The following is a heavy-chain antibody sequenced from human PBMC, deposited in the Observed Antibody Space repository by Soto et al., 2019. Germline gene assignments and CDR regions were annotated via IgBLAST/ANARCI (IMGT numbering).Heavy chain of an antibody. D-gene: IGHD1-7*01. V-gene: IGHV1-2*02. CDR3: GRGRSGELGVFY. J-gene: IGHJ4*02. CDR2: IGPKNGDT. CDR1: GYTFTGHY. Sequence: QVQLVQSGAEVKESGASVKVSCKASGYTFTGHYIHWVRQAPGQGFEWVGEIGPKNGDTRYAQKFQGRVAMTKDSSITTVYMELSNLSPDDTAVYYCGRGRSGELGVFYWGQGTLVPVHS.